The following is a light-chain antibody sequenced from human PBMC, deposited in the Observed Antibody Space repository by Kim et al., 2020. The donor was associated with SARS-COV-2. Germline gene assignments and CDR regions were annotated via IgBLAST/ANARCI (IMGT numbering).Light chain of an antibody. CDR1: DVRKSY. Sequence: ALGQTVSSTCTSSDVRKSYASCDQQKPGQAPVLFMSEESNRPSGIPALCSGASSGDTASLTITGAQAEDEADYYCCSRDSGAKDYGFATGTKVTVL. J-gene: IGLJ1*01. CDR3: CSRDSGAKDYG. V-gene: IGLV3-19*01. CDR2: EES.